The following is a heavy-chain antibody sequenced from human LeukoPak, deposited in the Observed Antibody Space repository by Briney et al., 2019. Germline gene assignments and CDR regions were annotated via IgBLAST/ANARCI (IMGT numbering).Heavy chain of an antibody. CDR3: ARVSYGDYEL. V-gene: IGHV4-30-4*01. D-gene: IGHD4-17*01. J-gene: IGHJ4*01. CDR1: GGSIRRGDYY. Sequence: SETLSLTCTVSGGSIRRGDYYWGWIRQPPGEGLEWIGYIYYSGSTYYNPSLKSRVTISVDTSKNQFSLKLSSVTAADTAVYYCARVSYGDYELWGQGTLVTVSS. CDR2: IYYSGST.